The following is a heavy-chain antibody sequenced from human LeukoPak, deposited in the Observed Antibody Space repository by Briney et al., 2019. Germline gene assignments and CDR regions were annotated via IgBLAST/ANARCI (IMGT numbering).Heavy chain of an antibody. Sequence: PGGSLRLSCAASGFTFSHYEMNWVRQAPGKGLEWVSVISGSGDGTHYADSVKGRFTISRDNSKNTLYLQMNSLRVEDTAVCSVAKGPGFTVVTCVVWGGEGTLVTVSS. V-gene: IGHV3-23*01. D-gene: IGHD2-21*02. J-gene: IGHJ4*02. CDR1: GFTFSHYE. CDR3: AKGPGFTVVTCVVW. CDR2: ISGSGDGT.